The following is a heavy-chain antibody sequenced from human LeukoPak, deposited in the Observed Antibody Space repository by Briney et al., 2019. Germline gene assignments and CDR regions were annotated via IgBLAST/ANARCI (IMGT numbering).Heavy chain of an antibody. V-gene: IGHV3-74*01. CDR1: GFTFSDFW. CDR3: ARSPTYYYGSGSYQHNWFDP. Sequence: GGSLRLSCAASGFTFSDFWMHWVRQAPGKGLVWVSRINSGGTVTNYADSVKGRLTISRDNAKNTLYLQMNSLRAEDTAVYYCARSPTYYYGSGSYQHNWFDPWGQGTLVTVSS. J-gene: IGHJ5*02. D-gene: IGHD3-10*01. CDR2: INSGGTVT.